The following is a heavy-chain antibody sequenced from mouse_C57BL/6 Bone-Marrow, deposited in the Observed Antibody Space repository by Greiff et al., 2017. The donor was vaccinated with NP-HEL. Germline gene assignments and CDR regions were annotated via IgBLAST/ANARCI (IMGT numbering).Heavy chain of an antibody. CDR2: INPGSGGT. J-gene: IGHJ1*03. CDR3: AREVYYYGSSYWYSDV. D-gene: IGHD1-1*01. Sequence: VQRVESGAELVRPGTSVKVSCKASGYAFTNYLIEWVKQRPGQGLEWIGVINPGSGGTNYNEKFKGKATLTADKSSSTAYMQLSSLTSEDSAVYFCAREVYYYGSSYWYSDVWGTGTTVTVSS. V-gene: IGHV1-54*01. CDR1: GYAFTNYL.